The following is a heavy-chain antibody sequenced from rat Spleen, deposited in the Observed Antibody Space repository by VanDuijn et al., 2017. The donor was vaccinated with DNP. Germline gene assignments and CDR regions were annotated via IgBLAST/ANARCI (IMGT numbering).Heavy chain of an antibody. CDR2: IGSDGYAP. CDR1: GFTFSDYN. D-gene: IGHD4-3*01. Sequence: EVQLVESGGDLLQPGGSLRLSCATSGFTFSDYNMAWVRQAPTKGLEWVAYIGSDGYAPYYGDSVKGRFTISRDNAKSTLYLQMNSLRSEDMATYYCIRWNSGHFDYWGQGVMVTVSS. CDR3: IRWNSGHFDY. J-gene: IGHJ2*01. V-gene: IGHV5-22*01.